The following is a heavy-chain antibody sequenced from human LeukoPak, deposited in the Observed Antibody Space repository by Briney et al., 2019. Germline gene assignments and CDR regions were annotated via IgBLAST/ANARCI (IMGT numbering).Heavy chain of an antibody. J-gene: IGHJ4*02. CDR2: TYYRSKWYN. CDR3: ARDGGNYLDF. Sequence: SQTLSLTCAISGDSVSSNSGAWNWIRQSPSRGLEWLGRTYYRSKWYNEYAVSVKSRITVNPDPSKNQFSLQLNSVTLEDTAVYYCARDGGNYLDFWGQGNLVTVSS. V-gene: IGHV6-1*01. CDR1: GDSVSSNSGA. D-gene: IGHD4-23*01.